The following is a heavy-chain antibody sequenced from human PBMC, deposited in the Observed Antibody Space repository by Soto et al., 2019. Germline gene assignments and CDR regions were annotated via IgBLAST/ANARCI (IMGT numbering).Heavy chain of an antibody. V-gene: IGHV3-74*01. D-gene: IGHD2-21*01. Sequence: EVQLVESGGGLVQPGGSLRLFCAASGFTFRSNWMHWVRQAPGKGPVWVSRIMSDGSITNYADAVKGRFTISRDNAKNTLYLQMNSLRTEDTAVYYCAATVATRPNWGQGTLVTVSS. CDR1: GFTFRSNW. J-gene: IGHJ4*02. CDR3: AATVATRPN. CDR2: IMSDGSIT.